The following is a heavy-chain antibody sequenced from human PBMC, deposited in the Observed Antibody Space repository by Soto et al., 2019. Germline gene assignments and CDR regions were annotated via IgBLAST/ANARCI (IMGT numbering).Heavy chain of an antibody. Sequence: SETLSLTRTVSGDSIGGVGYWSWIRQFPGRGLAWIGCISSSGSTYYNPALNNRISRSLDTSQNQFSLKLLSATAADTAIYYCARSGVTGIVIPSHLFDPWGQGTLVTV. CDR2: ISSSGST. J-gene: IGHJ5*02. D-gene: IGHD2-21*02. CDR1: GDSIGGVGY. CDR3: ARSGVTGIVIPSHLFDP. V-gene: IGHV4-31*03.